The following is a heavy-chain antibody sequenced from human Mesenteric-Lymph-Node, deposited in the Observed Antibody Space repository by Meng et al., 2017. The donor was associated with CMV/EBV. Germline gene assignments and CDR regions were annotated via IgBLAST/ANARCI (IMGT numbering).Heavy chain of an antibody. CDR2: ISSGGGTI. V-gene: IGHV3-48*03. CDR3: ASQGRSVRPGY. D-gene: IGHD6-6*01. J-gene: IGHJ4*02. Sequence: GESLKISCAASGFTFSSYEMNWVRQAPGKGLEWVSYISSGGGTIYYADSVKGRFTISRDNANNSLYLQMTSLRAGDTAIYYCASQGRSVRPGYWGQGTLVTVSS. CDR1: GFTFSSYE.